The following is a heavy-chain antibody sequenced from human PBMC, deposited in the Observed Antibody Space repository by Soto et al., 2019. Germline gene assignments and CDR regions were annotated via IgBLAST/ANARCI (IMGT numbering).Heavy chain of an antibody. Sequence: PSETLSLTCTVSGGSISSSSYYWGWIRQPPGKGLEWIGSIYYSGSTYYNPSLKSRVTISVDTSKNQFSLRLSSVTAADTAVYYFARLNGYCVSTSCQGYYGIDVWGQRLTVTVSS. CDR2: IYYSGST. V-gene: IGHV4-39*01. CDR3: ARLNGYCVSTSCQGYYGIDV. D-gene: IGHD2-2*03. CDR1: GGSISSSSYY. J-gene: IGHJ6*02.